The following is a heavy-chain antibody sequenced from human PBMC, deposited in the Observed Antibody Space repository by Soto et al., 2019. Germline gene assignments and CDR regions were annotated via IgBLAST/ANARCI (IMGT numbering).Heavy chain of an antibody. CDR1: GFSLTNSA. Sequence: EVQLLESGGGLVQPGGSLRLSCVASGFSLTNSAVSWVRQAPGKGLEWVSSLSVTGDSAFYSDSVEGRFTISRDIFKCTLYMQMSSLRAEDTAVYYCAKNGCSYPACYPYYYYVDVWGKGTTVTVSS. D-gene: IGHD2-15*01. V-gene: IGHV3-23*01. CDR3: AKNGCSYPACYPYYYYVDV. CDR2: LSVTGDSA. J-gene: IGHJ6*03.